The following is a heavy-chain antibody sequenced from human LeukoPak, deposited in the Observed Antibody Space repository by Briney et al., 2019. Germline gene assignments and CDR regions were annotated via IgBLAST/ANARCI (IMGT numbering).Heavy chain of an antibody. CDR1: GFTFSSYA. CDR3: AREGSGYTYGYNDAFDL. D-gene: IGHD5-18*01. V-gene: IGHV3-53*01. Sequence: GGSLRLSCAASGFTFSSYAMSWVRQAPAKGLEWVSVIYSGDNTYYADFVKGRFTISRDNSKNTLYLQMNSLRAEDTAVYLCAREGSGYTYGYNDAFDLWGQGTMVTVSS. J-gene: IGHJ3*01. CDR2: IYSGDNT.